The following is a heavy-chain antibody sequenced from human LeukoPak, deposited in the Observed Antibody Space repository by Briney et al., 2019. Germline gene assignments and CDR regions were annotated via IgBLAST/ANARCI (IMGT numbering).Heavy chain of an antibody. J-gene: IGHJ5*02. CDR1: GFSLSTFW. CDR2: IDYDGSTT. V-gene: IGHV3-74*01. Sequence: GGSLRLSCAASGFSLSTFWMHWVRQAPGKGLVWVSRIDYDGSTTTYAGSVKGRFTISRDNAKNALYLQMNSLRAEDTAVYYCTHLGWFDPWGQGTLVTVSS. CDR3: THLGWFDP.